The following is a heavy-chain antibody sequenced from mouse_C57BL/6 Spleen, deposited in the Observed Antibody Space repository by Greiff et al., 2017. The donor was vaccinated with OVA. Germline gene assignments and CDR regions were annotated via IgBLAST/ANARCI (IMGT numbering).Heavy chain of an antibody. V-gene: IGHV5-17*01. CDR3: ARDYYGDYYDY. D-gene: IGHD1-1*01. J-gene: IGHJ2*01. Sequence: EVMLVESGGGLVKPGGSLKLSCAASGFTFSDYGMHWVRQAPEKGLEWVAYISSGSSTIYSADTVKGRFTISRDHAKNTLFLQMTSLRSEDTAMYYCARDYYGDYYDYWGQGTTLTVSS. CDR1: GFTFSDYG. CDR2: ISSGSSTI.